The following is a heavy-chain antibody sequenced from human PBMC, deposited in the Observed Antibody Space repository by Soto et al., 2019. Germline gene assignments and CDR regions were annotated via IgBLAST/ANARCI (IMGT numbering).Heavy chain of an antibody. V-gene: IGHV3-23*01. Sequence: PGGSLRLSCAASGFTFSSFAMSWVRQVPGKGLEWVSTISASGGSTYYVDSMKGRFTISRDNSKNTLYLQMSSLRAEDTAVYYCATGYNWNYGYYYGMDVWGQGTTVTVSS. CDR1: GFTFSSFA. D-gene: IGHD1-1*01. CDR3: ATGYNWNYGYYYGMDV. CDR2: ISASGGST. J-gene: IGHJ6*02.